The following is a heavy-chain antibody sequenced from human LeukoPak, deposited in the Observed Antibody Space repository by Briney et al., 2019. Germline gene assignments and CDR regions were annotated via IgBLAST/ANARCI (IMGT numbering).Heavy chain of an antibody. CDR1: GGSISSYY. CDR2: IYYSGST. D-gene: IGHD6-13*01. CDR3: ASGPIAAAGTYFDY. J-gene: IGHJ4*02. Sequence: ASETLSLTCTVSGGSISSYYWSWIRQPPGKGLEWIGYIYYSGSTNYNPSLKSRVTISVDTSKNQFSLKLSSVTAADTAVYYCASGPIAAAGTYFDYWGQGTLVTVSS. V-gene: IGHV4-59*01.